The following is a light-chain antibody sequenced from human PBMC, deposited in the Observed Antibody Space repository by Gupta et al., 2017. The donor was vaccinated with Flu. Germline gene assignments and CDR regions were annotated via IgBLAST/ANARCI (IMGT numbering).Light chain of an antibody. CDR3: CSYAGSYTYV. J-gene: IGLJ1*01. V-gene: IGLV2-11*01. CDR2: DVT. CDR1: SSDVGGYNY. Sequence: VTISCTGTSSDVGGYNYVSWYQQRPGKAPKLMIYDVTKRPSGVPDRFSGSKSGNTASLTISGLQAEDEGNYYCCSYAGSYTYVFGTETEVTVL.